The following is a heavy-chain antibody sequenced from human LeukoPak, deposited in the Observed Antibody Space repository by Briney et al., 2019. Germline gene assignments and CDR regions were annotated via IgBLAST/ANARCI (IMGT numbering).Heavy chain of an antibody. CDR2: INPSGGST. Sequence: ASVKVSCKASGYTFTSYYMHWVRQAPGQGLEWMGIINPSGGSTSYAQKFQGRVTMTRDTSTSTVYMELSSLRSEDTAVYYCARGGAHIVLMVYAMDGNFDYWGQGTLVTVSS. J-gene: IGHJ4*02. D-gene: IGHD2-8*01. CDR1: GYTFTSYY. CDR3: ARGGAHIVLMVYAMDGNFDY. V-gene: IGHV1-46*01.